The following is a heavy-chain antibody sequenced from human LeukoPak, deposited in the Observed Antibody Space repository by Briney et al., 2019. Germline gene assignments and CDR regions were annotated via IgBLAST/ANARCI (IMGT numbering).Heavy chain of an antibody. CDR1: GGSFSGYY. V-gene: IGHV4-34*01. CDR3: AGAGRDIVVVPAAIGRSGRNNWFDP. CDR2: INHSGST. J-gene: IGHJ5*02. D-gene: IGHD2-2*02. Sequence: PSETLSLTCAVYGGSFSGYYWSWIRQPPGKGLEWIGEINHSGSTNYNPSLKSRVTISVDTSKNQFSLKLSSVTAADTAVYYCAGAGRDIVVVPAAIGRSGRNNWFDPWGQGTLVTVSS.